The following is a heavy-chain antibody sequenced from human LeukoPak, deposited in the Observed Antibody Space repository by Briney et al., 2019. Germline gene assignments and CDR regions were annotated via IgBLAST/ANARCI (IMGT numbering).Heavy chain of an antibody. CDR1: GGSISGSY. D-gene: IGHD4-17*01. CDR3: ARGIESYGDYGY. J-gene: IGHJ4*02. Sequence: SETLSLTCTVSGGSISGSYWSWIRQPPGKGLEWIAYMYNSGSTNYNPSLRSRVTISIDTSKNQFSLKLSSLTAADTAIYYCARGIESYGDYGYWGQGILVTVSS. V-gene: IGHV4-59*01. CDR2: MYNSGST.